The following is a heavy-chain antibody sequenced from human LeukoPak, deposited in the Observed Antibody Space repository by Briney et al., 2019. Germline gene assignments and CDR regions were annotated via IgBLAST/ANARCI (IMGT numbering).Heavy chain of an antibody. CDR2: ISYDGSNK. D-gene: IGHD3-3*01. CDR3: GKDSAIFGVVYGGTFDY. Sequence: GRSLRLFCAASGFTFSSYGMPWVRQAPGKGLEWVAVISYDGSNKYYTDSVKGRFTISRDNSKDTLYLQMISLRAEDTAVYYCGKDSAIFGVVYGGTFDYWGQGTLVTVSS. CDR1: GFTFSSYG. J-gene: IGHJ4*02. V-gene: IGHV3-30*18.